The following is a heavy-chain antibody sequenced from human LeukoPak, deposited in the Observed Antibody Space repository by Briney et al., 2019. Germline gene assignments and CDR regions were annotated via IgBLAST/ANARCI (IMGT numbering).Heavy chain of an antibody. J-gene: IGHJ3*02. Sequence: ASVKVSCKASGYTFTSYYMHWVRQAPGQGLEWMGIINPSGGSTSYAQKFQGRVTMTRDMSTSTVYMELSSLRSEDTAVYYCASHHYYDSSGVGAFDIWGQGTMATVSS. CDR1: GYTFTSYY. CDR3: ASHHYYDSSGVGAFDI. V-gene: IGHV1-46*01. D-gene: IGHD3-22*01. CDR2: INPSGGST.